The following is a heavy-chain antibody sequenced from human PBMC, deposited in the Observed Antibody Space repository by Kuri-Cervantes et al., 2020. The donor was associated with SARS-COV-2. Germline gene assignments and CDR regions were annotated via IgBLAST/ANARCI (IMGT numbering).Heavy chain of an antibody. Sequence: SCTVSGGSISSGGYYWGWTRQPPGKGLEFIGTIYYDGRTYYNTSLKSRVTIYVDTSKNQFSLKLSSVTAADTAVYYCARHDYWGQGTLVTVSS. CDR3: ARHDY. CDR2: IYYDGRT. V-gene: IGHV4-39*01. J-gene: IGHJ4*02. CDR1: GGSISSGGYY.